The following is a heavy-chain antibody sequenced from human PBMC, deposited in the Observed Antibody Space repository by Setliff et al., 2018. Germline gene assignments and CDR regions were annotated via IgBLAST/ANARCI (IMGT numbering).Heavy chain of an antibody. D-gene: IGHD6-6*01. CDR3: ARDRDDGSSFAEYFQH. J-gene: IGHJ1*01. CDR1: GFTFSSYA. CDR2: IWNDGRNK. V-gene: IGHV3-33*01. Sequence: PGGSLRLSCAASGFTFSSYAMHWVRQAPGKGLEWVAVIWNDGRNKFYADSVYGRFTVSRDNSKNTLYLQMNSLRAEDTAVYYCARDRDDGSSFAEYFQHWGQGTLVTVPQ.